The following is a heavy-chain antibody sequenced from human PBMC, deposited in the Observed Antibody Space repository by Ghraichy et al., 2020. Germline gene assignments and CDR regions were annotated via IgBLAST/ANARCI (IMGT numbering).Heavy chain of an antibody. J-gene: IGHJ4*02. D-gene: IGHD3-10*01. CDR2: ISGSDGST. CDR3: AKDWRSATMVRGVAFDY. CDR1: GFTFSRFV. Sequence: GGSLRLSCAASGFTFSRFVMSWVRRAPGKGLEWVSSISGSDGSTYYADSVKGRFTISRDNSKNTLYLQMNSLRAEDTAVYYCAKDWRSATMVRGVAFDYWGQGTLVTVSS. V-gene: IGHV3-23*01.